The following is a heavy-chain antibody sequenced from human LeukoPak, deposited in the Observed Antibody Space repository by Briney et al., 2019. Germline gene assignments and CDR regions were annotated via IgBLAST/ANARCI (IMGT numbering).Heavy chain of an antibody. J-gene: IGHJ4*02. CDR2: IYGGGST. V-gene: IGHV3-53*01. D-gene: IGHD4-17*01. Sequence: GGSLRLSCAASGFTVSSNYMSWVRQAPGKGLEWVSVIYGGGSTYYADSVKGRFTISRDNSKNTLYLQMNSLRAEDTAVYYCAREIYGDYFDHWGQGTLVTVSS. CDR1: GFTVSSNY. CDR3: AREIYGDYFDH.